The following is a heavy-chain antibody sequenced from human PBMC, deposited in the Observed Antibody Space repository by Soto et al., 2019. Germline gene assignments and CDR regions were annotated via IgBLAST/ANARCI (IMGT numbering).Heavy chain of an antibody. CDR3: ARDRSSGGSRNWFDP. CDR1: GYTITSYG. D-gene: IGHD2-15*01. CDR2: ISAYNGNT. J-gene: IGHJ5*02. Sequence: ASVKVSCKASGYTITSYGISWVRQAPGQGLEWMGWISAYNGNTNYAQKLQGRVTMTTDTSTSTAYMELRSLRSDDTAVYYCARDRSSGGSRNWFDPWGQGTLVTVSS. V-gene: IGHV1-18*01.